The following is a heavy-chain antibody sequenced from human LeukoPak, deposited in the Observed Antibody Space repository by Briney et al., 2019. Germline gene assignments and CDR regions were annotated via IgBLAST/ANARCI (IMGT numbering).Heavy chain of an antibody. Sequence: SETLSLTCIVSGGSISSSSYYWGWIRQPPGKGLEWIGSIYYSGSTYYNSSLKSRLTILVDTSKNEFSLKLSSVTAADTAVYYCARGRTMVRGVFPGMDVWGQGTTVTVSS. CDR3: ARGRTMVRGVFPGMDV. CDR1: GGSISSSSYY. CDR2: IYYSGST. D-gene: IGHD3-10*01. V-gene: IGHV4-39*07. J-gene: IGHJ6*02.